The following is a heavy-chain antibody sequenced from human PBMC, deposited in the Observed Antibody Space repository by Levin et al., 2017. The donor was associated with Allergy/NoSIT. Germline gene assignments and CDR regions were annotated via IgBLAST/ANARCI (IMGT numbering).Heavy chain of an antibody. J-gene: IGHJ4*02. D-gene: IGHD3-3*01. V-gene: IGHV1-46*01. CDR2: INPSGGST. CDR1: GYTFTSYY. CDR3: ARESMGPYYDFWSGYPNFDY. Sequence: GESLKISCKASGYTFTSYYMHWVRQAPGQGLEWMGIINPSGGSTSYAQKFQGRVTMTRDTSTSTVYMELSSLRSEDTAVYYCARESMGPYYDFWSGYPNFDYWGQGTLVTVSS.